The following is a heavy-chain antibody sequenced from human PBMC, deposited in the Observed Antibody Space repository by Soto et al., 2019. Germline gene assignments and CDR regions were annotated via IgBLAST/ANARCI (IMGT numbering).Heavy chain of an antibody. CDR1: GYSFTSYW. Sequence: LGASLKISCKGSGYSFTSYWIGWVRQMPGKGLEWMGIIYPGDSDTRYSPSFQGQVTISADKSISTAYLQWSSLKASDTAMYYCARESRSSGPNSDFDYWGQGTLVTVSS. V-gene: IGHV5-51*01. CDR2: IYPGDSDT. CDR3: ARESRSSGPNSDFDY. D-gene: IGHD3-22*01. J-gene: IGHJ4*02.